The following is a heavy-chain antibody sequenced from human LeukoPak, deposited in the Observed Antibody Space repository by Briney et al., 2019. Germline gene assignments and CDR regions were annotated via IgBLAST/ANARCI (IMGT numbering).Heavy chain of an antibody. CDR3: ARAIEDWGWHDY. CDR2: IIPIFGTA. Sequence: ASVTVSFKASGGTFSSYAISWVRQAPGQGLEWMGGIIPIFGTANYAQKFQGRVTITTDESTSTAYMELSSLRSEDTAVYYCARAIEDWGWHDYWGQGTLVTVSS. CDR1: GGTFSSYA. J-gene: IGHJ4*02. D-gene: IGHD7-27*01. V-gene: IGHV1-69*05.